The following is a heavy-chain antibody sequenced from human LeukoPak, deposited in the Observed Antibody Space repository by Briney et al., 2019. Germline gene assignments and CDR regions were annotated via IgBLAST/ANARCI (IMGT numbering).Heavy chain of an antibody. Sequence: SETLSLTCTVSGGSISSYYWSWIRQPAGKGLEWIGRIYTSGSTNYNPSLKSRVTMSVDTSKNQFSLKLSSVTAADTAAYYCARDRRELERRWFDPWGQGTLVTVSS. V-gene: IGHV4-4*07. J-gene: IGHJ5*02. CDR3: ARDRRELERRWFDP. D-gene: IGHD1-1*01. CDR1: GGSISSYY. CDR2: IYTSGST.